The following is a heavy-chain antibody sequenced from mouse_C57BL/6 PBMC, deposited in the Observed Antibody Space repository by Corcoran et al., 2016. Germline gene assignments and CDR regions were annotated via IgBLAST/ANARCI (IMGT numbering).Heavy chain of an antibody. V-gene: IGHV1-26*01. Sequence: EVQLQQSGPELVKPGASVKISCKASGYTFTDYYMNWVKQSHGKSLEWIGDINPNNGGTSYNQKFKGKATLTVDQSSSTAYMELRSPTSEDSAVYYCATNWAWFAYGGQGTLVTVSA. CDR1: GYTFTDYY. J-gene: IGHJ3*01. CDR3: ATNWAWFAY. CDR2: INPNNGGT. D-gene: IGHD4-1*01.